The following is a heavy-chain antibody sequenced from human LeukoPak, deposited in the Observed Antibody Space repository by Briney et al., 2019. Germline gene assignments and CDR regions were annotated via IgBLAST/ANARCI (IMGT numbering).Heavy chain of an antibody. CDR2: ISYDGSNK. CDR1: GFTFSSYA. V-gene: IGHV3-30-3*01. CDR3: ARDTAVAGTEVSGSYPRY. J-gene: IGHJ4*02. Sequence: GRSLRLSCAASGFTFSSYAMHWVRQAPGKGLEWVAVISYDGSNKYYADSVKGRFTISRDNSKNTLYLQMNSLRAEDTAVYYCARDTAVAGTEVSGSYPRYWGQGTLVTVSS. D-gene: IGHD6-19*01.